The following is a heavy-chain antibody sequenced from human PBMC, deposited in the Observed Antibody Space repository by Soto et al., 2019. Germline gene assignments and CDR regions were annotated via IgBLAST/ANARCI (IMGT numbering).Heavy chain of an antibody. V-gene: IGHV5-51*01. CDR2: IYPGDSDT. Sequence: HGESLKISCKGSGYSFTNYWIGWVRQMPGKGLEWMGIIYPGDSDTRYSPSFQGQVTISADKSISTAYLQWSSLKASDTAMYYCARLHCPDRSCHLAHWGQGTLVTVSS. D-gene: IGHD2-15*01. J-gene: IGHJ1*01. CDR3: ARLHCPDRSCHLAH. CDR1: GYSFTNYW.